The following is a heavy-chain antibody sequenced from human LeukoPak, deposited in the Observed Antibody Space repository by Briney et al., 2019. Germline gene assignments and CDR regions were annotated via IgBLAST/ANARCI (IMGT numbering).Heavy chain of an antibody. D-gene: IGHD3-10*01. CDR1: RGSISSSKYY. CDR2: NFYSGRT. Sequence: KPSETLSLTCTVSRGSISSSKYYWSWIRQPPGKGLEWIGSNFYSGRTYNNQSLKSRVCIYVDTSKNQLSLKLTSVIAADSAVYYCTRALRGVWRFDAFDIWVQGTMVIV. V-gene: IGHV4-39*01. CDR3: TRALRGVWRFDAFDI. J-gene: IGHJ3*02.